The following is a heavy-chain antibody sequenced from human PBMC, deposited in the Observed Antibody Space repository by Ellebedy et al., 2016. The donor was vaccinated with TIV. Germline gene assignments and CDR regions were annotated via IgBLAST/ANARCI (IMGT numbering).Heavy chain of an antibody. CDR2: ISSSGDYR. Sequence: GESLKISCAASGFTLASYSMNWVRQAPGKGLEWVASISSSGDYRSYGDSLKGRVTISRDNAENSVFLQIDSLSAEDTGVYYCARKAPEPTLYGDFMDSWGQGTLVVVS. CDR3: ARKAPEPTLYGDFMDS. CDR1: GFTLASYS. J-gene: IGHJ4*02. V-gene: IGHV3-21*06. D-gene: IGHD4-17*01.